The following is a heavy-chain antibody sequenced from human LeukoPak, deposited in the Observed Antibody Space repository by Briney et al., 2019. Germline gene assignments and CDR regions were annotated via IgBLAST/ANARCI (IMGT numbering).Heavy chain of an antibody. CDR1: GFTFSSYW. D-gene: IGHD6-6*01. Sequence: GGSLRLSCAASGFTFSSYWMTWVRQAPGKGPEWVANIKEDGSQKYYVDSVRGRFTISRDNAKNSLFLQMNSLRAEDTAVYSCARRGGSSSRRSPVDYWGQGTLVTVSS. J-gene: IGHJ4*02. CDR2: IKEDGSQK. CDR3: ARRGGSSSRRSPVDY. V-gene: IGHV3-7*01.